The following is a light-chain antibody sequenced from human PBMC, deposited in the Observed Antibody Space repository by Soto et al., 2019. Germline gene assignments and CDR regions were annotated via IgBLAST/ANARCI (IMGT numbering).Light chain of an antibody. V-gene: IGKV3-20*01. CDR2: GVS. J-gene: IGKJ1*01. CDR3: QQYGDSWT. Sequence: EIVLTQSPGTLSLSPGERATFSCKASQSVTSNFLAWYQQKPGQAPRLLIYGVSIKATGIPDRFSGSGSGTDFTLTISRLEPEDFAIYYCQQYGDSWTFGQGTKVEIK. CDR1: QSVTSNF.